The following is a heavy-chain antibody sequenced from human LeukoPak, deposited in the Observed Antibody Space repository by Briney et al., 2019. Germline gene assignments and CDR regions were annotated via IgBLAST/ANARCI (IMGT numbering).Heavy chain of an antibody. Sequence: SATLSLTCTVSGGSISNSSYYWGWIRQPPGKGLEWIGSMYYSGSTYYNPSLKSRATISVDTSKNQFSLKLSSVTAADTAVYYCAGHGRMGTINPSYWGQGTLVTVSS. CDR2: MYYSGST. J-gene: IGHJ4*02. D-gene: IGHD5-24*01. CDR1: GGSISNSSYY. CDR3: AGHGRMGTINPSY. V-gene: IGHV4-39*01.